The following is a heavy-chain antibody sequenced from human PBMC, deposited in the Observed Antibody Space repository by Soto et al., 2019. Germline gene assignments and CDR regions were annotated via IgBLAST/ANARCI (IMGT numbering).Heavy chain of an antibody. V-gene: IGHV1-18*01. D-gene: IGHD2-2*02. CDR1: GYTFTRYG. CDR3: ARMVEGFAATPKYVDY. Sequence: QVQLVQSGAEVKKPGSSVKVSCKASGYTFTRYGIIWVRQAPGQGLELMGWISAYDVKTNYAQQVQGRVSVTTDTSTSTAYMELSSLRSDDTVVYYCARMVEGFAATPKYVDYWGQGTLVTVS. J-gene: IGHJ4*02. CDR2: ISAYDVKT.